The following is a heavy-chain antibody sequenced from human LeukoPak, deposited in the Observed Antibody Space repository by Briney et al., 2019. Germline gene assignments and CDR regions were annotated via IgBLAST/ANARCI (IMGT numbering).Heavy chain of an antibody. CDR1: GGSISSYY. CDR2: IYYSGST. V-gene: IGHV4-59*08. D-gene: IGHD2-15*01. CDR3: ARLAAWSFDY. Sequence: PSETLSLTCTVSGGSISSYYWSWIGQPPGKGLEWIGYIYYSGSTNYNPSLKSRVTISVDTSKNQFSLKVSSVTAADTAVYYCARLAAWSFDYWGQGTLVTASS. J-gene: IGHJ4*02.